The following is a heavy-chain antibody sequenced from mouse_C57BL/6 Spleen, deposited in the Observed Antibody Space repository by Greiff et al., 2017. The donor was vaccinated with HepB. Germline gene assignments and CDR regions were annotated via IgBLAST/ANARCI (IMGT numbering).Heavy chain of an antibody. D-gene: IGHD2-4*01. J-gene: IGHJ4*01. CDR3: ARLGDYDGAMDY. Sequence: QVQLQQPGAELVRPGSSVKLSCKASGYTFTSYWMDWVKQRPGQGLEWIGNIYPSDSETHYNQKFKDKATLTVDKSSSTAYMQLSSLTSEDSAVYYCARLGDYDGAMDYWGQGTSVTVSS. CDR1: GYTFTSYW. CDR2: IYPSDSET. V-gene: IGHV1-61*01.